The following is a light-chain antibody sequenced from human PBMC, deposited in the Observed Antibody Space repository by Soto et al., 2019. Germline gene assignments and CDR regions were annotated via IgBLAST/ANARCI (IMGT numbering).Light chain of an antibody. V-gene: IGLV1-44*01. Sequence: QSVLTQPPSASGTPGQRVSISCSGSRSNIGSTTVSWYQQFPGAAPKLLIDVNDQRPSGVPDRFSGSKSGTSASLAISGLQSEDEADYYCASWDDSLNGLLFGGGTQLTVL. J-gene: IGLJ2*01. CDR3: ASWDDSLNGLL. CDR1: RSNIGSTT. CDR2: VND.